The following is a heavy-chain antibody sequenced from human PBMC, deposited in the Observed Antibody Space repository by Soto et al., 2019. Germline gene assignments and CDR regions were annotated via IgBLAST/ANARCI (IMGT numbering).Heavy chain of an antibody. CDR3: AKGPSSGWYYFDY. Sequence: GGSLRLSCAASGFTFDSYVMGWVRQAPGKGLEWVSVITSSGGYAYYADPVKGRFTSSRDNSNNTLYLQMHSLRGDDTAVYYCAKGPSSGWYYFDYWGQGASVTVSS. D-gene: IGHD6-19*01. V-gene: IGHV3-23*01. J-gene: IGHJ4*02. CDR2: ITSSGGYA. CDR1: GFTFDSYV.